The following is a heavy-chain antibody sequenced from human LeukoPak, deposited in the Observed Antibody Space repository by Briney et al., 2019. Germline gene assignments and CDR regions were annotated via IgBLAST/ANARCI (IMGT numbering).Heavy chain of an antibody. J-gene: IGHJ3*02. CDR1: GGSISSSSYY. CDR2: IYYSGST. Sequence: SETLSLTCTVSGGSISSSSYYWGWIRQPPGKGLEWIGSIYYSGSTYYNPSLKSRFTIYVDRTKNQFSLKLSSVTAADTAVYYCARAQAMVRGVITTDAFDIWGQGTMVTVSS. V-gene: IGHV4-39*01. CDR3: ARAQAMVRGVITTDAFDI. D-gene: IGHD3-10*01.